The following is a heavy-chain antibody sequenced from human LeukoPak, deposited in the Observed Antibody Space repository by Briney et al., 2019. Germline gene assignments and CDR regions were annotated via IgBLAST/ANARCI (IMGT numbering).Heavy chain of an antibody. V-gene: IGHV4-59*01. CDR3: ARSHYDFWSGYFDY. CDR2: IYYSGST. J-gene: IGHJ4*02. Sequence: SETLSLTYTVSGGSTSSYYWSWIRQPPGKGLEWIGYIYYSGSTNYNPSLKSRVTISVDTSKNQFSLKLSSVTAADTAVYYCARSHYDFWSGYFDYWGQGTLVTVSS. CDR1: GGSTSSYY. D-gene: IGHD3-3*01.